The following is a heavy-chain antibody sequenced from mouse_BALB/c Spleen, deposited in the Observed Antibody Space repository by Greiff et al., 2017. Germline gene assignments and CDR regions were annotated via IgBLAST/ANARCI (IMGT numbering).Heavy chain of an antibody. D-gene: IGHD1-1*01. V-gene: IGHV3-6*02. J-gene: IGHJ2*01. Sequence: EVQLQESGPGLVKPSQSLSLTCSVTGYSITSGYYWNWIRQFPGNKLEWMGYISYDGSNNYNPSLKNRISITRDTSKNQFFLKLNSVTTEDTATYYCARGGYYGSSYYWGQGTTLTVSS. CDR2: ISYDGSN. CDR1: GYSITSGYY. CDR3: ARGGYYGSSYY.